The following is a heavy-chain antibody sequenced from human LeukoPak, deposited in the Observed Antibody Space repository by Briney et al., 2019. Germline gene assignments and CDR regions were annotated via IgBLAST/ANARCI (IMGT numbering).Heavy chain of an antibody. CDR2: VNPDSGHT. CDR3: ARGQQWLAPFDY. J-gene: IGHJ4*02. CDR1: GYTFSRYD. Sequence: ASVKVSCKASGYTFSRYDINWVRQAPGQGLEWMGWVNPDSGHTAYAQKFRGRVTITRSTSMNTAYLDLTSLRSDDTAVCYCARGQQWLAPFDYWGQGTLVTVSS. V-gene: IGHV1-8*03. D-gene: IGHD6-19*01.